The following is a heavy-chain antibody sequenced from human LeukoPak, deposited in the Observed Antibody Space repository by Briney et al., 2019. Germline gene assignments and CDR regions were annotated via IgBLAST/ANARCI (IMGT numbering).Heavy chain of an antibody. CDR2: INPNSGGT. CDR1: GYTFTGYY. Sequence: ASVKVSCKASGYTFTGYYMHWVRQAPGQGLEWMGWINPNSGGTNHAQKFQGRVTMTRDTSISTAYMELSRLRSDDTAVYYCARDLPEGSSGYALLSYESWGQGTLVTVSS. V-gene: IGHV1-2*02. CDR3: ARDLPEGSSGYALLSYES. J-gene: IGHJ4*02. D-gene: IGHD3-22*01.